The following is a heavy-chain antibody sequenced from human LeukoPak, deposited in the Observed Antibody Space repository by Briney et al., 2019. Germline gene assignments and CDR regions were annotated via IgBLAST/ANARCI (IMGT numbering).Heavy chain of an antibody. J-gene: IGHJ4*02. V-gene: IGHV3-53*01. CDR3: ARGGRSTYFDWSPDY. CDR2: IYSGGST. Sequence: GGSLRLSCAASGFTVSSNYMSWVRQAPGKGLEWVSVIYSGGSTYYSDSVKGRFTISRDNSKNTLYLQMNSLRAEDTAVYYCARGGRSTYFDWSPDYWGQGTLVTVSS. D-gene: IGHD3-9*01. CDR1: GFTVSSNY.